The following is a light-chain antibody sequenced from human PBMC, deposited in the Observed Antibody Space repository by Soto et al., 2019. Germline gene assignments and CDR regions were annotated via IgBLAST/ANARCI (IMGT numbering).Light chain of an antibody. V-gene: IGKV1-5*01. CDR2: DAS. Sequence: DIQMTQSTSTLSASVGDRVTITCRASQSISIWLAWYQQKPGKAPSLLIYDASNLESGVPSRFSGSGSGTEFTLTISSLQPDDFATYYCQQYNSYPLTFGGGTKVDI. J-gene: IGKJ4*01. CDR1: QSISIW. CDR3: QQYNSYPLT.